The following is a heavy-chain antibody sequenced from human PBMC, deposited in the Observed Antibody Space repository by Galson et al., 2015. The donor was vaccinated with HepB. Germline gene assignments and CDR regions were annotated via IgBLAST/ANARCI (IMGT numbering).Heavy chain of an antibody. CDR3: ARVRQWLQTPGAFDI. J-gene: IGHJ3*02. CDR1: GYTFTSYG. CDR2: ISAYNGNT. V-gene: IGHV1-18*04. D-gene: IGHD6-19*01. Sequence: SVKVSCKASGYTFTSYGISWVRQAPGQGLEWMGWISAYNGNTNYAQKLQGRVTMTTDTSTSTAYMELRSLRSDDTAVYYCARVRQWLQTPGAFDIWGQGTMVTVSS.